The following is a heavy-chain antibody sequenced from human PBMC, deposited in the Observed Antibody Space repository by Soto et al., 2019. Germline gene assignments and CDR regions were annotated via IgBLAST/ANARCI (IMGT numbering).Heavy chain of an antibody. J-gene: IGHJ6*03. CDR1: GYTFTSYD. CDR2: MNPNSGNT. Sequence: ASVKVSCKASGYTFTSYDINWVRQATGQGLEWMGWMNPNSGNTGYAQKFQGRVTMTRNTSISTAYMELSSLRSEDTAVYYCARVETRWSFSYYYMDVWGKGTTVTVSS. D-gene: IGHD2-21*01. V-gene: IGHV1-8*01. CDR3: ARVETRWSFSYYYMDV.